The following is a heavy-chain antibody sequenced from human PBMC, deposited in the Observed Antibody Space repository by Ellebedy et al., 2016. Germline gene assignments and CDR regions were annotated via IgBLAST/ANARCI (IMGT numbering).Heavy chain of an antibody. D-gene: IGHD4-23*01. CDR2: ISVYNGVT. CDR1: GYTFRSYT. Sequence: ASVKVSXKASGYTFRSYTISWVRQAPGQGLEWMGWISVYNGVTHYAQKVQGRVTMTTDTSMRTAYLEVRSLGSADTAVYYCVREGGGGWFDPWGQGTLVTVSS. V-gene: IGHV1-18*01. J-gene: IGHJ5*02. CDR3: VREGGGGWFDP.